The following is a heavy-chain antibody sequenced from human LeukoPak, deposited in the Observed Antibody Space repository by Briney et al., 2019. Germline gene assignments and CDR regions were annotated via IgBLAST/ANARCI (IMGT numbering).Heavy chain of an antibody. CDR2: INPNSGGT. D-gene: IGHD2-2*01. CDR1: GYTFTGYY. CDR3: ARDGKYCSSTSCYPVHGWFDP. Sequence: GASVKVSCKAPGYTFTGYYMHWVRQAPGQGLEWMGWINPNSGGTNYAQKFQGRVTMTRDASISTAYMELSRLRSDDTAVYYCARDGKYCSSTSCYPVHGWFDPWGQGTLVTVSS. V-gene: IGHV1-2*02. J-gene: IGHJ5*02.